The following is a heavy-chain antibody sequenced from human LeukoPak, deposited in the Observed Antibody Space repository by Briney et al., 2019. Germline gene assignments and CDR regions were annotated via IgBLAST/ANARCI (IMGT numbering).Heavy chain of an antibody. CDR2: ISVSGGST. Sequence: GGSLRLSCAASGFTFNIYAMSWVRQAPGKGLEWVSSISVSGGSTYYADSVQGRFTISRDNSKNTLYLQMNSLRAEDTALYYCAKPKFYVSKSYAPVGWFDPWGQGTLVTVSS. J-gene: IGHJ5*02. CDR3: AKPKFYVSKSYAPVGWFDP. D-gene: IGHD3-16*01. CDR1: GFTFNIYA. V-gene: IGHV3-23*01.